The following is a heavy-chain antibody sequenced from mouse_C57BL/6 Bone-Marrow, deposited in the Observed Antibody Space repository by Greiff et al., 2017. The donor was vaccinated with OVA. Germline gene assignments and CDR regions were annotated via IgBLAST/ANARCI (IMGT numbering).Heavy chain of an antibody. CDR2: IYPGDGDT. CDR3: AIYYYGSSPYYYAMDD. D-gene: IGHD1-1*01. Sequence: QVQLKQSGPELVKPGASVKISCKASGYAFSSSWMNWVKQRPGKGLEWIGRIYPGDGDTNYNGKFKGKATLTADKSSSTAYMQLSSLTSEDSAVYFCAIYYYGSSPYYYAMDDWGQGTSVTVSS. CDR1: GYAFSSSW. J-gene: IGHJ4*01. V-gene: IGHV1-82*01.